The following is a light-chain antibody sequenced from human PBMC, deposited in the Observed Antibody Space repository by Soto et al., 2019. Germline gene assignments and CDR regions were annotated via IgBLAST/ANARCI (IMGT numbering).Light chain of an antibody. Sequence: QPASVSGSPGQAITISCTGTSSDVGGYNYVSWYQQHPGKAPKLMIYEVSNRPSGVSNRFSGSKSGNTASLTISGLQAEDEADYYCSSYTSSSTPYVFGTGTKLTVL. V-gene: IGLV2-14*01. CDR2: EVS. J-gene: IGLJ1*01. CDR1: SSDVGGYNY. CDR3: SSYTSSSTPYV.